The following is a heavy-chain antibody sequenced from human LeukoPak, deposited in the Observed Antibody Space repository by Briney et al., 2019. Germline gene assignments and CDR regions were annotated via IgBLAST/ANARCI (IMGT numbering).Heavy chain of an antibody. D-gene: IGHD2-15*01. CDR2: IEQDGSEK. CDR1: GFTFSRYW. Sequence: PGGSLRLSCAASGFTFSRYWMSWVRQAPGKGLEWVANIEQDGSEKYYVDSVKGRFTISRDNAKNSLYLQMNSLRAEDTAVYYCAREFCSGANCYPMGAFDMWGQRTMVTVSS. V-gene: IGHV3-7*01. CDR3: AREFCSGANCYPMGAFDM. J-gene: IGHJ3*02.